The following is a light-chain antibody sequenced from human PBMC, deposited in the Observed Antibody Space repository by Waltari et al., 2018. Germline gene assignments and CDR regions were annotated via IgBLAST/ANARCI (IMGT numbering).Light chain of an antibody. V-gene: IGLV2-23*02. CDR3: CSYAGNYIWV. CDR1: SSDIGRYDI. J-gene: IGLJ3*02. CDR2: DVS. Sequence: QSALTQPASVSGSPGQSVTISCTGASSDIGRYDIVSWYQQHPGNAPHLVICDVSKRPSGVSDRFSGSKSGDTASLTISGLQFEDEADYYCCSYAGNYIWVFGGGTRLTVL.